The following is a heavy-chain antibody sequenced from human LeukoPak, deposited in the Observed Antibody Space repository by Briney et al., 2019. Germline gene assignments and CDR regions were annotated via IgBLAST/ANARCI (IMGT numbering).Heavy chain of an antibody. CDR2: INPSGGST. J-gene: IGHJ4*02. V-gene: IGHV1-46*01. D-gene: IGHD4-17*01. Sequence: ASVKVSCKASGYTFTRYYIHWVRQAPGQGLEWMGIINPSGGSTSYAQRFHGRVTMTRDTSTSTVYMELSSLRSEDTAVYYCARPPYGANSLYYFDYWGQGTLVTVSS. CDR3: ARPPYGANSLYYFDY. CDR1: GYTFTRYY.